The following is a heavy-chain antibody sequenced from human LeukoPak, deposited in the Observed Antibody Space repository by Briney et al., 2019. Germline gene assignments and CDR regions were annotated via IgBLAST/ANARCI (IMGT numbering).Heavy chain of an antibody. D-gene: IGHD3-10*01. CDR3: ARGPPYGSRSDYLDY. J-gene: IGHJ4*02. CDR1: GFTFSRYS. Sequence: GGSLRLSCVASGFTFSRYSMNWVRQAPGRGLEWVASIKENEDKKTYVNSVKGRFTVSTDNARSSLYLHMNSLRVDDTAVYYCARGPPYGSRSDYLDYWGQGTLVTVSS. V-gene: IGHV3-7*04. CDR2: IKENEDKK.